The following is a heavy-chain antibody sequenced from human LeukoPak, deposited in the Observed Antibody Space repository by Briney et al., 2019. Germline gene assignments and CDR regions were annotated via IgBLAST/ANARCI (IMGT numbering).Heavy chain of an antibody. CDR2: IYYSGST. J-gene: IGHJ3*02. CDR1: DVSISSYY. D-gene: IGHD4-17*01. CDR3: ARLGTTDDAFDI. Sequence: SETLSLTCTVSDVSISSYYWSWIRQPPGKGLEWIGYIYYSGSTNYNPSLKSRVTISVDTSKNQFSLKLSSVTAADTAVYYCARLGTTDDAFDIWGQGTMVTVSS. V-gene: IGHV4-59*01.